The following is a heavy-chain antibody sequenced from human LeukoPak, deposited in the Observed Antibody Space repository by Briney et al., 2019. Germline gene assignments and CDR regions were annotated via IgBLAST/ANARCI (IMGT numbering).Heavy chain of an antibody. J-gene: IGHJ5*02. CDR1: GGTFSSYT. CDR2: IIPILGIA. Sequence: SVKVSCKASGGTFSSYTISWVRQAPGQGLEWMGRIIPILGIANYAQKLQGRVTITADKSTSTAYMELSSLRSEDTAVYYCARVKDYDSSGYYSRWFDPWGQGTLVTVSS. V-gene: IGHV1-69*02. CDR3: ARVKDYDSSGYYSRWFDP. D-gene: IGHD3-22*01.